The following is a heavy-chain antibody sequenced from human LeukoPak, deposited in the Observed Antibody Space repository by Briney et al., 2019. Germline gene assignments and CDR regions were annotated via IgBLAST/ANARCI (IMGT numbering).Heavy chain of an antibody. CDR3: ARGGKVEQLVLAR. CDR1: GFTVSSNY. V-gene: IGHV3-66*01. Sequence: GGSLRLSCAASGFTVSSNYTSWVRQAPGKGLEWVSVIYSGGSTYYADSVKGRFTISRDNSKNTLYLQMNSLRAEDTAVYYCARGGKVEQLVLARWGQGSLVTVSS. D-gene: IGHD6-13*01. CDR2: IYSGGST. J-gene: IGHJ4*02.